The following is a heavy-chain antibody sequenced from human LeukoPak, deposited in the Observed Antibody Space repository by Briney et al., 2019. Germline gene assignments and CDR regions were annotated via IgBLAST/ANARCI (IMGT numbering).Heavy chain of an antibody. CDR3: ARLSIVGATNFDY. V-gene: IGHV4-34*01. D-gene: IGHD1-26*01. CDR2: INHSGST. J-gene: IGHJ4*02. Sequence: SETLSLTCAVYGGSFSGYYWSWIRQPPGKGLEWIGEINHSGSTNYNPSLKSRVTISVDTSKNQLSLKLSSVTAADTAVYYCARLSIVGATNFDYWGQGTLVTVSS. CDR1: GGSFSGYY.